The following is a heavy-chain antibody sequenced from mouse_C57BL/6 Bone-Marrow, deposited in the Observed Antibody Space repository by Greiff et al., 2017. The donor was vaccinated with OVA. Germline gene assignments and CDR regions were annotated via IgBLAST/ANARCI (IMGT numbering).Heavy chain of an antibody. CDR1: GFNIKNTY. V-gene: IGHV14-3*01. D-gene: IGHD1-1*01. J-gene: IGHJ4*01. CDR2: IDPANDNT. CDR3: ARGNFGSNFYAMDY. Sequence: EVQLQQSVAELVRPGASVKLSCTASGFNIKNTYMHWVKQRPEQGLEWIGRIDPANDNTKYAPKFQGKATMTADTSSNTAYLQLSSLSSEDTAVYCCARGNFGSNFYAMDYWGQGTSVTVSS.